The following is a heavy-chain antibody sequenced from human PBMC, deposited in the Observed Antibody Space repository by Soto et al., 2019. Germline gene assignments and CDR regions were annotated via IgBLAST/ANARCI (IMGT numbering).Heavy chain of an antibody. Sequence: PSETLALTCTVSGGFIKLGAYYWGWIRQPPGKGLEWVATIYYSGTTYYNPSLKSRLTISLDTSRNQLSLDLTSVTAADTAVYYCARFAYSHYSTWGQGTLVTVSS. CDR3: ARFAYSHYST. D-gene: IGHD5-12*01. V-gene: IGHV4-39*01. CDR1: GGFIKLGAYY. CDR2: IYYSGTT. J-gene: IGHJ4*02.